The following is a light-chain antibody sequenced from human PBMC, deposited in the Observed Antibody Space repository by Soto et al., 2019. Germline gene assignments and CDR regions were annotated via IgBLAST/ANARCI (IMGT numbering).Light chain of an antibody. CDR2: GAS. J-gene: IGKJ2*01. V-gene: IGKV3-15*01. Sequence: EIVMTQSPATLSVSPGERATLSCRASQSVSSNLAWYQQKPGQAPRLLIYGASTRATGIPARLNGCGSATEVTLTISSLATEDFAVYYCQQYNNWPPLMYTFGQGTKLEIK. CDR1: QSVSSN. CDR3: QQYNNWPPLMYT.